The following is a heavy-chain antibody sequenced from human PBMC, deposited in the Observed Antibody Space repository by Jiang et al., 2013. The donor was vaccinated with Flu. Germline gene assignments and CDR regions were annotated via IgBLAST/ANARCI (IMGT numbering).Heavy chain of an antibody. CDR3: AKDKVSYFYDNSGYIFDY. Sequence: VQLVESGGGVVQPGRSLRLSCAASGFTFRTYGMHWVRQAPGRGLEWVAIVSYEGGNKYYADSVKGRFTISRDNSKNTLYLQMNSLRAEDTAVYYCAKDKVSYFYDNSGYIFDYWGQGTLVTVSS. J-gene: IGHJ4*02. CDR2: VSYEGGNK. CDR1: GFTFRTYG. V-gene: IGHV3-30*18. D-gene: IGHD3-22*01.